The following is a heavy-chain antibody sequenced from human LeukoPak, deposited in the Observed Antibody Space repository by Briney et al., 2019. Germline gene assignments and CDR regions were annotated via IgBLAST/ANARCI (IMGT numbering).Heavy chain of an antibody. D-gene: IGHD1-26*01. Sequence: GSLRLSCAASGFTFSNAWMSWVRQAPGKGLEWIGEINHSGSTNYNPSLKSRVTISVDTSKNQFSLKLSSVTAADTAVYYCARLKEGATPFDYWGQGTLVTVSS. CDR2: INHSGST. CDR3: ARLKEGATPFDY. CDR1: GFTFSNAW. J-gene: IGHJ4*02. V-gene: IGHV4-34*01.